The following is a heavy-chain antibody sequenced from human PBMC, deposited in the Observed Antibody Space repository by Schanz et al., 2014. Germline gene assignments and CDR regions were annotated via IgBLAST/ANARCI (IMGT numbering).Heavy chain of an antibody. V-gene: IGHV3-21*01. CDR3: ARSYHDDDDYTRALDM. D-gene: IGHD3-16*01. CDR2: IGRRGQVI. CDR1: GFPFSYYT. Sequence: VESGGGLVKPGGSLRLSCAVSGFPFSYYTMNWVRQAPGKGPEWVACIGRRGQVIYYADSMEGRFTISRDNAQNSLFLKMNSLRVEDTVVYYCARSYHDDDDYTRALDMWGQGTMVTVSS. J-gene: IGHJ3*02.